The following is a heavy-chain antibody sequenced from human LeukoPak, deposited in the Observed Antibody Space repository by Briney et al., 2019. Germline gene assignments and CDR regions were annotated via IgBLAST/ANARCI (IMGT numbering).Heavy chain of an antibody. Sequence: GGSLRLSCAASGFTFSSYNMNWVRQAPGKGLEWVSYISSSSSSIYYADSVKGRFTISRDNAKNSLYLQMNSLRAEDTAVYYCAREDSGGSSPGDYYYYMDVWGKGTTVTVSS. CDR2: ISSSSSSI. D-gene: IGHD2-15*01. CDR1: GFTFSSYN. J-gene: IGHJ6*03. V-gene: IGHV3-48*01. CDR3: AREDSGGSSPGDYYYYMDV.